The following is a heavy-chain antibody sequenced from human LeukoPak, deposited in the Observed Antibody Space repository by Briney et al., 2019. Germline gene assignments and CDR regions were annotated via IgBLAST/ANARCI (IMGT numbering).Heavy chain of an antibody. CDR3: ARRLGGGYDILTGPGKTGFDY. J-gene: IGHJ4*02. D-gene: IGHD3-9*01. CDR2: INHSGST. CDR1: GGSFSGYY. Sequence: SETLSLTCAVYGGSFSGYYWSWIRQPPGKGLEWIGEINHSGSTNYNPSLKSRVTISVDTSKNQFSLKLSSVTAADTAVYYCARRLGGGYDILTGPGKTGFDYWGQGTLVTVFS. V-gene: IGHV4-34*01.